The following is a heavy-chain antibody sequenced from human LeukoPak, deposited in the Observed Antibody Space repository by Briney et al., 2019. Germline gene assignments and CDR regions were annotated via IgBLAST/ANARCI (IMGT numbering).Heavy chain of an antibody. Sequence: PGGSLGLSCAASGFTFSSYEMNWVRQAPGKGLEWVSYISSSGSTIYYADSVKGRFTISRDNAKNSLYLQMNSLRAEDTAVYYCARDHVGWFDPWGQGTLVTVSS. V-gene: IGHV3-48*03. J-gene: IGHJ5*02. CDR1: GFTFSSYE. CDR2: ISSSGSTI. CDR3: ARDHVGWFDP.